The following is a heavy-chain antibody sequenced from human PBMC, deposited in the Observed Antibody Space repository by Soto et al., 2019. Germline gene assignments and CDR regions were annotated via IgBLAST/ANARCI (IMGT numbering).Heavy chain of an antibody. J-gene: IGHJ4*02. CDR2: IVPLFGTT. CDR1: GGSFIKFG. D-gene: IGHD1-26*01. Sequence: QVQLVQSGAEVKKPGSSVKVSCQASGGSFIKFGISWVRRAPGQGLEWMGGIVPLFGTTNYAQKFQGRVTITADEATTTSYIELSSLTSEDTAVYYCATSFDSERYTDYWGQGTLVNVSS. CDR3: ATSFDSERYTDY. V-gene: IGHV1-69*01.